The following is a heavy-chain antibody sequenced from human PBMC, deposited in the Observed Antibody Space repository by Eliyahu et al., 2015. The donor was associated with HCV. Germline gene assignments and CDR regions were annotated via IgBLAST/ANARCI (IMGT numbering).Heavy chain of an antibody. J-gene: IGHJ4*02. CDR2: ISGSXGST. D-gene: IGHD2-8*02. Sequence: EVQLLESGGGLVQPGGSLXLSCAASGFTXSSXAMSWVRQAPGKGLGXVXAISGSXGSTYYADSVKGRFTISRDNSKNTLYLQMNSLRAEDTAVYYCAKDCQWRWCRFDYWGQGTLVTVSS. CDR3: AKDCQWRWCRFDY. CDR1: GFTXSSXA. V-gene: IGHV3-23*01.